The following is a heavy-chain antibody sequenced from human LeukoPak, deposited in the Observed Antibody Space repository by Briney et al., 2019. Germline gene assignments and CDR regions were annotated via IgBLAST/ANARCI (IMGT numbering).Heavy chain of an antibody. J-gene: IGHJ4*02. CDR1: GGSISSYY. V-gene: IGHV4-59*01. Sequence: PSETLSLTYTVSGGSISSYYWSWIRQPPGKGLEWIGYIYYSGSTNYNPSLKSRVTISVDTSKNQFSLKLSSVTAADTAVYYCARVSSGWSTDYYFDYWGQGTLVTVSS. CDR3: ARVSSGWSTDYYFDY. D-gene: IGHD6-19*01. CDR2: IYYSGST.